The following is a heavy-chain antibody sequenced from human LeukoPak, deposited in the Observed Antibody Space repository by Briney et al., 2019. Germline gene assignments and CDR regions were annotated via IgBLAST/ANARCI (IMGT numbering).Heavy chain of an antibody. CDR3: ARHIRDGYNFFDY. D-gene: IGHD5-24*01. CDR2: IYYSGST. Sequence: PSETLSLTCTVSGGSISSYYWSWIRQTPGKGLEWIGYIYYSGSTDYNPSLKSRVTISVDTSKNQFSLRLTSVTAADTAIYYCARHIRDGYNFFDYWGQGILVTVSS. J-gene: IGHJ4*02. CDR1: GGSISSYY. V-gene: IGHV4-59*08.